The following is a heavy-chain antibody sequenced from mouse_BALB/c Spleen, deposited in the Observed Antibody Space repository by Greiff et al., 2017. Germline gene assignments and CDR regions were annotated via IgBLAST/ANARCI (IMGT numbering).Heavy chain of an antibody. CDR3: NVYYARNYYAMDY. V-gene: IGHV14-4*02. Sequence: VQLQQSGAELVRPWPSVKLSCTASGFNIKDYYMHWVKQRPEQGLEWIGWIDPENGDTEYAPKFQGKATMTADTSSNTAYLQLSSLTSEDTAVYYCNVYYARNYYAMDYWGQGTSVTVSS. D-gene: IGHD2-1*01. CDR2: IDPENGDT. J-gene: IGHJ4*01. CDR1: GFNIKDYY.